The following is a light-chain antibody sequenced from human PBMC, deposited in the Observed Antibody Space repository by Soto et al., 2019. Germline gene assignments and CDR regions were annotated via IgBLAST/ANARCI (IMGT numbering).Light chain of an antibody. CDR3: QQYYSYPLT. CDR1: QGISSY. V-gene: IGKV1-8*01. J-gene: IGKJ4*01. CDR2: AAS. Sequence: AIRMTQSPSSLSASTGDRVTITCRASQGISSYLAWYQQKPGKAPKLLIYAASTLQSGVPSRFSGSGSGTDFTLTISCLQSEDFATYYCQQYYSYPLTFGGGTRW.